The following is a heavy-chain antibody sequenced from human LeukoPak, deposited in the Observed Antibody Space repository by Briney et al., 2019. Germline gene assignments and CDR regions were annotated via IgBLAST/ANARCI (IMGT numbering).Heavy chain of an antibody. Sequence: GGSLRLSCAASGFTFSSYEMNWVRQAPGKGLEWVSYISSSGSTIYYADSVKGRFTISRDNAKNSLYLQINSLRSEDTAVYYCASPNDYYDSSGFDYWGQGTLVTVYS. CDR2: ISSSGSTI. CDR1: GFTFSSYE. D-gene: IGHD3-22*01. J-gene: IGHJ4*02. CDR3: ASPNDYYDSSGFDY. V-gene: IGHV3-48*03.